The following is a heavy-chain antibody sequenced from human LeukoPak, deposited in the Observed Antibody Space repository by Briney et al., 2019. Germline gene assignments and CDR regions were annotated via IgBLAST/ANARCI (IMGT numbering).Heavy chain of an antibody. CDR3: ASLYGDCVSSDY. Sequence: ASVKVSCKASGYTFTDYYMHWVRQAPGQGVEWMGWIDPNGGGTKYAQKFQGRVTMTRDTSISTAYMELSRLRSDDTAVYYCASLYGDCVSSDYWGQGTLVSVSS. V-gene: IGHV1-2*02. D-gene: IGHD4-17*01. J-gene: IGHJ4*02. CDR2: IDPNGGGT. CDR1: GYTFTDYY.